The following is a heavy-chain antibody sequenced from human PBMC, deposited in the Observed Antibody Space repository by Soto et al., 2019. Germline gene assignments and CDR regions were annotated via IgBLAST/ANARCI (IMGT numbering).Heavy chain of an antibody. J-gene: IGHJ5*02. V-gene: IGHV4-34*01. D-gene: IGHD7-27*01. Sequence: SETLSLTCAVYGESFSGFFWSWIRQPPGKGLEWIGEINHSGSTNYNPSLKSRVTISVDKSKNQFSLKLSSVTAADTAVYYCTRVLTWFDPWGQGTLVTVSS. CDR2: INHSGST. CDR1: GESFSGFF. CDR3: TRVLTWFDP.